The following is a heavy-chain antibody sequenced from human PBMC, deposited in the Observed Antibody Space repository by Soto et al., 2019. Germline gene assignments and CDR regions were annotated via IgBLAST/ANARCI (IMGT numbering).Heavy chain of an antibody. J-gene: IGHJ4*02. V-gene: IGHV3-73*01. CDR1: GFTFGASA. CDR3: TTKNGYVAATYN. CDR2: IGSKSEGYTT. Sequence: GGSLRLSCAASGFTFGASALQWVRQASGKGLEWLGRIGSKSEGYTTKYAASVKGRFIISRDDSKNTVSLQMNSLESEDTAVYYCTTKNGYVAATYNWGQQNLVTVSS. D-gene: IGHD6-13*01.